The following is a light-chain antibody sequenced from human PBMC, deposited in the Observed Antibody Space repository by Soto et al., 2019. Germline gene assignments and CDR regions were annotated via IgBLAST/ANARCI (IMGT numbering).Light chain of an antibody. Sequence: MTQSPSSVSASVGDRVTITCRASQDIGDTLAWYQHKPGQTPRLLIYDTSARATGVPARFSGSRSGPEFTLTINSLQSEDFAIYYCQRYNNWPLTFGGGTKVDIK. CDR1: QDIGDT. CDR2: DTS. J-gene: IGKJ4*01. V-gene: IGKV3-15*01. CDR3: QRYNNWPLT.